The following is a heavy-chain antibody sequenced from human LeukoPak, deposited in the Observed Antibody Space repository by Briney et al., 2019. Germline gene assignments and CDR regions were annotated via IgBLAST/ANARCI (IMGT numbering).Heavy chain of an antibody. CDR1: GGSISSYY. J-gene: IGHJ4*02. V-gene: IGHV4-34*01. CDR3: ARRQAYCSSTSCYSGSDY. Sequence: PSETLSLTCTVSGGSISSYYWSWIRQPPGKGLEWIGEINHSGSTNYNPSLKSRVTISVDTSKNQFSLKLSSVTAADTAVYYCARRQAYCSSTSCYSGSDYWGQGTLVTVSS. CDR2: INHSGST. D-gene: IGHD2-2*02.